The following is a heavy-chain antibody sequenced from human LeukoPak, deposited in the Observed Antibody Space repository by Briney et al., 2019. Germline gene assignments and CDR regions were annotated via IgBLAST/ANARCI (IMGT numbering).Heavy chain of an antibody. V-gene: IGHV1-18*01. CDR1: GYTFTSYG. CDR2: ISAYNGNT. CDR3: ARDQPYSGSYYYREDDDY. J-gene: IGHJ4*02. Sequence: ASVKVSCKASGYTFTSYGISWVRQAPGQGLEWMGWISAYNGNTNYAQKLQGRVTMTTDTSTSTAYMELRSLRSDDTAVYYCARDQPYSGSYYYREDDDYWGQGTLVTVSS. D-gene: IGHD1-26*01.